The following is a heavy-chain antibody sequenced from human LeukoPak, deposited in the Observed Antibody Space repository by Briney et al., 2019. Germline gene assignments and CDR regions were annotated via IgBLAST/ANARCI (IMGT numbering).Heavy chain of an antibody. CDR2: IKPDGSEE. V-gene: IGHV3-7*04. CDR3: ARGINWAFDY. CDR1: GFTFSNSW. J-gene: IGHJ4*02. D-gene: IGHD7-27*01. Sequence: PGGSLRLSCAASGFTFSNSWMSWVRQAPGKGLEWVASIKPDGSEEHYVDSVQGRFTISRDNARNSQYLQMNSLRAEDTAVYYCARGINWAFDYWGQGTLVTVSS.